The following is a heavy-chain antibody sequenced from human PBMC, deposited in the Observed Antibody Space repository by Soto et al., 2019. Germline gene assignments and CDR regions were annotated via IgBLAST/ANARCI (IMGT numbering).Heavy chain of an antibody. CDR2: IWYDGSNK. J-gene: IGHJ4*02. CDR1: GFTFSSYG. Sequence: GGSLRLSCAASGFTFSSYGMHWVRQAPGKGLEWVAVIWYDGSNKYYADSVKGRFTISRDNSKNTLYLQMNSLRAEDTAVYYCARDGENYSSSSGEDYGDYVGSVDYWGQGTLVTVSS. D-gene: IGHD4-17*01. CDR3: ARDGENYSSSSGEDYGDYVGSVDY. V-gene: IGHV3-33*01.